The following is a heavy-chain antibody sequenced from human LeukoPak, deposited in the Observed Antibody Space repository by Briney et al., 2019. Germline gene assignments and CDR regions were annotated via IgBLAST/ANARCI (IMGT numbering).Heavy chain of an antibody. CDR2: ISYDGSNK. CDR1: GFTFSSYA. CDR3: AKRGVVIRVFLVGFHKEAYYFDS. D-gene: IGHD3-10*01. J-gene: IGHJ4*02. V-gene: IGHV3-30*14. Sequence: GGSLKLSCAASGFTFSSYALHWVRQAPGKGLEWVAVISYDGSNKYYADSVKGRFTISRDNPKNTLYLQMNSLRAEDTAVYFCAKRGVVIRVFLVGFHKEAYYFDSWAQGALVTVSS.